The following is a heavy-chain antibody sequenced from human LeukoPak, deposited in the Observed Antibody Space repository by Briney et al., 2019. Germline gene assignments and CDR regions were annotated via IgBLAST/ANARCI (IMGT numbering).Heavy chain of an antibody. J-gene: IGHJ4*02. CDR2: INHSGST. CDR1: GGSFSGYY. Sequence: SETLSLTCAVYGGSFSGYYWSWIRQPPGKGLEWIGEINHSGSTNYNPSLKSRVTISVDTSKNQFSLKLNSVTAADTAVYYCVRDILGRGYWGQGTLVTVSS. D-gene: IGHD3-10*01. V-gene: IGHV4-34*01. CDR3: VRDILGRGY.